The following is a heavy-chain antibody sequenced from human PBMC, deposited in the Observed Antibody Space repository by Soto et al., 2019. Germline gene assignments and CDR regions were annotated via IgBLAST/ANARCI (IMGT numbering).Heavy chain of an antibody. J-gene: IGHJ4*02. D-gene: IGHD2-15*01. CDR3: ARLIHNQGSEYSFGS. CDR2: IDYSGNI. Sequence: QLQLQESGPGLVKPSETLSLTCNASGGSITSSGSAWGWIRQSPGKGLEWIGTIDYSGNIYYIPSLKSAITISVYTSKNQISLKLSSVTVADTAVTYCARLIHNQGSEYSFGSWGQGTLVTVPS. V-gene: IGHV4-39*01. CDR1: GGSITSSGSA.